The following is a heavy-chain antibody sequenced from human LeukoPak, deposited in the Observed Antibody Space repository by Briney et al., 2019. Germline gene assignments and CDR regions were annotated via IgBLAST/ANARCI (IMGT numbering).Heavy chain of an antibody. Sequence: GGSLRRSCAASGFAVSSNYVTWVRQAPGKGLEWVSVVYSGGSTEYADSVKGRFTISRDNSKNTLYLQMNSLRAEDTAVYYCARTSSAVNTKGLDSWGQGTLVTVSS. J-gene: IGHJ4*02. CDR1: GFAVSSNY. CDR3: ARTSSAVNTKGLDS. D-gene: IGHD6-13*01. CDR2: VYSGGST. V-gene: IGHV3-53*01.